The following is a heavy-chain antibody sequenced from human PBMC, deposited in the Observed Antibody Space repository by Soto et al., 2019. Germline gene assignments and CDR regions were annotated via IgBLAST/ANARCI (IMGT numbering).Heavy chain of an antibody. D-gene: IGHD3-22*01. CDR2: VSPYNGNA. CDR3: ARGISLIMAAPGY. V-gene: IGHV1-18*04. CDR1: GYTFRNYA. J-gene: IGHJ4*02. Sequence: ASVKFSCKTSGYTFRNYAISWVRQTPGQGLEWMGWVSPYNGNANYTQKFQGRVTMTTDTSTATAHMKLTSLRSDDTAMYYCARGISLIMAAPGYWGQGTLVTVSS.